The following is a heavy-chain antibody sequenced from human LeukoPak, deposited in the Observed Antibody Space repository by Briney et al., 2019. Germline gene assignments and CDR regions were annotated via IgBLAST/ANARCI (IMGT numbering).Heavy chain of an antibody. J-gene: IGHJ4*02. D-gene: IGHD5-24*01. CDR1: GYSINSGYC. CDR2: IDHSGNT. V-gene: IGHV4-38-2*02. Sequence: PSETLSLTCAVSGYSINSGYCWGWIRQPPGKGLEWIGGIDHSGNTHYNPSLKNRVTISVDTSKNEFSLKLSSVTATDTAVYYCAREAIRGLFDYWGQGTLVNVSS. CDR3: AREAIRGLFDY.